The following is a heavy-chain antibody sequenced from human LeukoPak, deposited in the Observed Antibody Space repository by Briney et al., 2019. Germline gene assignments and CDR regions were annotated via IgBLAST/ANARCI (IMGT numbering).Heavy chain of an antibody. V-gene: IGHV1-69*01. CDR1: GGTFSSYA. J-gene: IGHJ4*02. CDR2: IIPIFGTA. Sequence: GAAVKVSCKASGGTFSSYAISWVRQAPGQGREWMGGIIPIFGTANYAQKFQGRVTTTADETSSTAYMELSSLRSEDTAVYYCAAGCSSTSCYLKGPLDYWGQGTLDTVSS. CDR3: AAGCSSTSCYLKGPLDY. D-gene: IGHD2-2*01.